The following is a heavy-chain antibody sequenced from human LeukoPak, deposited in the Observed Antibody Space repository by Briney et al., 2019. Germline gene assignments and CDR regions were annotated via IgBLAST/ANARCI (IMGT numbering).Heavy chain of an antibody. CDR1: GFTFSDYY. J-gene: IGHJ4*02. CDR2: ISSSGRTI. D-gene: IGHD2-2*01. CDR3: ARADCSTSSCYELDY. V-gene: IGHV3-11*04. Sequence: GGSLRLSCAGSGFTFSDYYMSWIRRAPGKGLEWVSYISSSGRTIYYADSVKGRFTISRDNAKNSLYLQMNSLRAEDTAVYYCARADCSTSSCYELDYWGQGTLVTVSS.